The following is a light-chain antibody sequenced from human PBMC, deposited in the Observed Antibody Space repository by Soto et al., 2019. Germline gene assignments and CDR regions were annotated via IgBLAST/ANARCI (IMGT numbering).Light chain of an antibody. CDR2: GAS. J-gene: IGKJ1*01. CDR3: QQYNNWPRRT. V-gene: IGKV3-15*01. CDR1: QSVSSN. Sequence: EIVMTQSPATLSVSPGERATLSCRASQSVSSNLAWYQQKPGQAPRLLIYGASTRATGIPARFSGSGSGTEFTLTISSLHSEDFAVYYCQQYNNWPRRTFGQGTKV.